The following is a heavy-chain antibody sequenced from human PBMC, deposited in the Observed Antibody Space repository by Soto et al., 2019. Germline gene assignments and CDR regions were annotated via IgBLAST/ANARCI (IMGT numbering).Heavy chain of an antibody. CDR2: INPKSGGT. J-gene: IGHJ6*02. CDR3: ARGDSTDCSNGVCSFFYNHDMDV. CDR1: GYSFTDSH. V-gene: IGHV1-2*04. D-gene: IGHD2-8*01. Sequence: ASVKVSCKASGYSFTDSHIHWVRQAPGQGLGWLGRINPKSGGTSTAQKFQGWVTMTTDTSISTASMELTRLTSDDTAIYYCARGDSTDCSNGVCSFFYNHDMDVWGQGTTVTVSS.